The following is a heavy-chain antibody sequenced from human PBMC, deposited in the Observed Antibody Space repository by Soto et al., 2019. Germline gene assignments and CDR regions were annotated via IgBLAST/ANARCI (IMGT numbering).Heavy chain of an antibody. CDR2: IYSGGDT. CDR1: GFTVSNNY. Sequence: LGGSLRLSCAVSGFTVSNNYMSWVRQAPEKGLEWISVIYSGGDTYYADSVKVRFIISRDNSKNTLYLQMNSLRVDDTAVYYCARGGGAYCGNDCIRAVDIWGQGTMVTVSS. V-gene: IGHV3-66*01. CDR3: ARGGGAYCGNDCIRAVDI. D-gene: IGHD2-21*02. J-gene: IGHJ3*02.